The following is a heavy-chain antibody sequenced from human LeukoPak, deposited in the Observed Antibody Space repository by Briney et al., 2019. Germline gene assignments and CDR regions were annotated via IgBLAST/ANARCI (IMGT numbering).Heavy chain of an antibody. J-gene: IGHJ2*01. CDR2: IYYSGST. V-gene: IGHV4-59*01. D-gene: IGHD3-3*01. CDR3: ARVARRDLWSGYYTRRNWYFDL. CDR1: GGSISSYY. Sequence: SETLSLTCTVSGGSISSYYWSWIRQPPGKGLEWIGYIYYSGSTNYNPSLKSRVTISVDTSKNQFSLKLSSVTAADTAVYYCARVARRDLWSGYYTRRNWYFDLWGRGTLVTVSS.